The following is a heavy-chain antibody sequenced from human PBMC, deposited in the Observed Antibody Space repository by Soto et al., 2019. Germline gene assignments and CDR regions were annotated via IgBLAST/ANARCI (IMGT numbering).Heavy chain of an antibody. J-gene: IGHJ4*02. CDR1: GGSISSGGYY. V-gene: IGHV4-31*03. Sequence: PSGTLSLTCTVSGGSISSGGYYWSWIRQHPGKGLEWIGYIYYSGSTYYNPSLKSRVTISVDTSKNQFSLKLSSVTAVDTAVYYCARVWGLGDCSRTSCPSGALEPTFDYWGQGTLVTV. CDR3: ARVWGLGDCSRTSCPSGALEPTFDY. D-gene: IGHD2-2*01. CDR2: IYYSGST.